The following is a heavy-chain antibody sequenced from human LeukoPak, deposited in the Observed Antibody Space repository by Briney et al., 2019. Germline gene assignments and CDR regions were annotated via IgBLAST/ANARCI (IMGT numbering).Heavy chain of an antibody. CDR3: ARDLGTMVRGVIIGAFDI. CDR2: ISYDGSNK. V-gene: IGHV3-30-3*01. D-gene: IGHD3-10*01. CDR1: GFTFSSYA. J-gene: IGHJ3*02. Sequence: GGSLRLSCAASGFTFSSYAMHWVRQAPGKGLEWVAVISYDGSNKYYADSVKGRFTISRDNSKNTLYLQMNSLRAEDTAVYYCARDLGTMVRGVIIGAFDIWGQGTMVTVSS.